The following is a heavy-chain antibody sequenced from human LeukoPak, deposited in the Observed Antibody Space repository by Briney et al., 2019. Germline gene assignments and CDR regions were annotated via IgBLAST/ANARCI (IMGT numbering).Heavy chain of an antibody. Sequence: NTGESLKISCKGSGYSFTSYWIGWVRQMPGKGLEWMGIIYPGDSDTRYSPSFQGQVTISADKSISTAYLQWSSLKASDTAMYYCARRPYYYDSSGRPLEAFDIWGQGTMVTVSS. CDR3: ARRPYYYDSSGRPLEAFDI. D-gene: IGHD3-22*01. V-gene: IGHV5-51*01. CDR1: GYSFTSYW. CDR2: IYPGDSDT. J-gene: IGHJ3*02.